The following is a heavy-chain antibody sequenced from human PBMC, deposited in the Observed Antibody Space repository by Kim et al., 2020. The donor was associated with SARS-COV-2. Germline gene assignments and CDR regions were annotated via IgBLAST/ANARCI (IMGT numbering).Heavy chain of an antibody. CDR3: ARVRTRGPRQQPTCFDP. V-gene: IGHV4-59*01. J-gene: IGHJ5*02. CDR2: IYYSGST. CDR1: GGSISSYY. D-gene: IGHD6-13*01. Sequence: SETLSLTCTVSGGSISSYYWSWIRQPPGKGLEWIGYIYYSGSTNYNPSLKSRVTISVDTSKNQFSLKLSSVTAADTAVYYCARVRTRGPRQQPTCFDPWGQGTLVTVSS.